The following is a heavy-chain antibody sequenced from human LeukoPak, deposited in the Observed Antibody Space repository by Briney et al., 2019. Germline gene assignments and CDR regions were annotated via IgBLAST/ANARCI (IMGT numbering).Heavy chain of an antibody. D-gene: IGHD2-2*01. J-gene: IGHJ6*03. V-gene: IGHV4-39*01. CDR1: GGSISSSSHY. Sequence: SETLSLTCTVSGGSISSSSHYWGWIRQPPGKGLEWIGIIYYSGSTYYNPSLKSRVTISVDTSKNQFSLKLSSVTAADTAVYYCARHVLAECESTSCKGGQHYYYYYYMDVWGKGTTVTVSS. CDR3: ARHVLAECESTSCKGGQHYYYYYYMDV. CDR2: IYYSGST.